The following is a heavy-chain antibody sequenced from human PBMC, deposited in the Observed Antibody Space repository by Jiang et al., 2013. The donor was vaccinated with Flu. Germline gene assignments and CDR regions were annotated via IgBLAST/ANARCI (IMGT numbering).Heavy chain of an antibody. CDR3: AHAAYGDLSYYFDY. D-gene: IGHD4-17*01. Sequence: KPTQTLTLTCTFSGFSLSASGVGVGWIRQPPGKALEWLALIYWNDDKRYSPSLKSRLTITKDTSKNQVVLTMTNLDPVDTATYYCAHAAYGDLSYYFDYWGQGTLVTVSS. CDR2: IYWNDDK. V-gene: IGHV2-5*01. CDR1: GFSLSASGVG. J-gene: IGHJ4*02.